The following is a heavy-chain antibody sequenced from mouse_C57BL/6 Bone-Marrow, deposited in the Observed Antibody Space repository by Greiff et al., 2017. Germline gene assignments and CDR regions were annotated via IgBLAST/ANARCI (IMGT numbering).Heavy chain of an antibody. J-gene: IGHJ1*03. V-gene: IGHV5-9*01. Sequence: EVMLVESGGGLVKPGGSLKLSCAASGFTFSSYTMSWVRQTPEKRLQWVAAISGGGGNTYYPDSVKGRFTISRDNDKKILYLQMRCLRSEDTALYYCSRQVTTVLATKYFDVWGTGTTVTVSS. CDR1: GFTFSSYT. CDR2: ISGGGGNT. CDR3: SRQVTTVLATKYFDV. D-gene: IGHD1-1*01.